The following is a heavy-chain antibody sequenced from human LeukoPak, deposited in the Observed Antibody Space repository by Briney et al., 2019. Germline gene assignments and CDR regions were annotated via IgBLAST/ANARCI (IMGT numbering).Heavy chain of an antibody. CDR2: ITCTGGST. D-gene: IGHD6-19*01. CDR1: GFTFSSYA. CDR3: AKVRDTRDWYKDAFDI. J-gene: IGHJ3*02. Sequence: HSGGSLRLSCAASGFTFSSYAMSSVRQAPGKGLEWVSAITCTGGSTYYVASVKGRFTVSRDNSKTTLYLQMSSLRAEDTAMYYCAKVRDTRDWYKDAFDIWGQGTRVTVSS. V-gene: IGHV3-23*01.